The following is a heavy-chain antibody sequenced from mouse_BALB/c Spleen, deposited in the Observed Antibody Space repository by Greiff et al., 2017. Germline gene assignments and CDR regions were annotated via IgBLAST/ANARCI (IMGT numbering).Heavy chain of an antibody. CDR3: ARNSITTVVATTGFDY. D-gene: IGHD1-1*01. CDR2: IWSGGST. J-gene: IGHJ2*01. CDR1: GFSLTGYG. V-gene: IGHV2-2*02. Sequence: VQLVESGPGLVAPSQSLSITCTVSGFSLTGYGVNWVRQPPGKGLEWLGVIWSGGSTDYNAAFISRLSISKDNSKSQVFFKMNSLQANDTAIYYCARNSITTVVATTGFDYWGQGTTLTVSS.